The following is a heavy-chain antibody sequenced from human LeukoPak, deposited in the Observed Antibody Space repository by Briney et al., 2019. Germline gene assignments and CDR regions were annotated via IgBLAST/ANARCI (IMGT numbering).Heavy chain of an antibody. CDR2: INPNSGGT. D-gene: IGHD2-15*01. CDR1: GYTFTGYY. V-gene: IGHV1-2*02. CDR3: AREGGYCSGGSCYSRVYYGMDV. Sequence: ASVKVSFKASGYTFTGYYMHWVRQAPGQGLEWMGWINPNSGGTNYAQKSQGRVTMTRDTSISTAYMELSRLRSDDTAVYYCAREGGYCSGGSCYSRVYYGMDVWGQGTTVTVSS. J-gene: IGHJ6*02.